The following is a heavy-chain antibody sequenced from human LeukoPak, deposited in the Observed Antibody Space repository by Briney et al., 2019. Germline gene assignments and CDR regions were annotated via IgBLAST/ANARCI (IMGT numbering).Heavy chain of an antibody. J-gene: IGHJ3*02. Sequence: GGSLRLSCAASEFSVGSNYMTWVRQAPGKGLEWVSLIYSGGSTYYADSVKGRFTISRDNSKNTLYLQMNSLRAEDTAVYYCARVSVAGHDEFDIWGQGTMVTVSS. CDR1: EFSVGSNY. CDR2: IYSGGST. D-gene: IGHD6-19*01. V-gene: IGHV3-66*01. CDR3: ARVSVAGHDEFDI.